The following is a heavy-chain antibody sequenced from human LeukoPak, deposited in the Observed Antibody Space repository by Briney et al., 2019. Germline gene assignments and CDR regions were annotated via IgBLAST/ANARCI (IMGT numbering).Heavy chain of an antibody. Sequence: SETLSLTCTVSGGSISSYYWSWIRQPPGKELEWIGYIYYSGSTNYNPSLKSRVTISVDTSKNQFSLKLSSVTAADTAVYYCARAKQQLDAFDIWGQGTMVTVSS. CDR2: IYYSGST. CDR1: GGSISSYY. D-gene: IGHD6-13*01. V-gene: IGHV4-59*01. J-gene: IGHJ3*02. CDR3: ARAKQQLDAFDI.